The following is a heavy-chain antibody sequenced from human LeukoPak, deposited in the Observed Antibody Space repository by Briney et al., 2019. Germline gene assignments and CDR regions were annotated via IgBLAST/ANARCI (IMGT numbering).Heavy chain of an antibody. Sequence: SETLSLTCTVSGGSISSGGYYWSWIRQHPGKGLEWIGYIYYSGSTYYNPSLKSRVTISVDTSKNQFSLKLSSVTAADMAVYYCARYPHCSSTDCYVTWGQGTLVIVPA. J-gene: IGHJ4*02. D-gene: IGHD2-2*01. CDR2: IYYSGST. V-gene: IGHV4-31*03. CDR3: ARYPHCSSTDCYVT. CDR1: GGSISSGGYY.